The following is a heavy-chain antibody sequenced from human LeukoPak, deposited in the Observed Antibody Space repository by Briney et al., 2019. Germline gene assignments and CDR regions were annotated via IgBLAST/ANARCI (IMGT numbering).Heavy chain of an antibody. CDR1: GFTFSSYS. Sequence: GGSLRLSCAASGFTFSSYSMNWVRQAPGKGLEWVSSISSSSSYIYYADSVKGRFTISRDNAKNSLYLQMNSLRAEDTAVYYCAKDEAYSRSSFLMDYWGQGTLVTVSS. J-gene: IGHJ4*02. CDR3: AKDEAYSRSSFLMDY. D-gene: IGHD1-26*01. V-gene: IGHV3-21*01. CDR2: ISSSSSYI.